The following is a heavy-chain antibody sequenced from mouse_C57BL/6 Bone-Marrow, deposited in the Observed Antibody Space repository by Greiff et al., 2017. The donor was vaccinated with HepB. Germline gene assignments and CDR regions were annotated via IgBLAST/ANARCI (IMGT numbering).Heavy chain of an antibody. CDR3: ARDGPYFGAY. J-gene: IGHJ3*01. Sequence: EVQLVESGGGLVQSGRSLRLSCATSGFTFSDFYMEWVRQAPGKGLEWIAASRNKANDYTTEYSASVKGRFIVSRDTSQSILYLQMNALRAEDTAIYYCARDGPYFGAYWGQGTLVTVSA. V-gene: IGHV7-1*01. CDR2: SRNKANDYTT. D-gene: IGHD2-10*01. CDR1: GFTFSDFY.